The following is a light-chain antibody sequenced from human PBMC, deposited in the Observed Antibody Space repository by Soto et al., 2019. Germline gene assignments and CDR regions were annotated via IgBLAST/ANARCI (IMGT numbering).Light chain of an antibody. Sequence: EIVLTQSPGTLSLSPGERATLSCRASQIVSSTYLAWYQQKPGQAPRLLIYGASSRATGIPDRFSGSRSGTDFTLTISRLEPEDFAVYYCQQYGSSPLYTFGQGIKLEIK. CDR1: QIVSSTY. J-gene: IGKJ2*01. CDR2: GAS. V-gene: IGKV3-20*01. CDR3: QQYGSSPLYT.